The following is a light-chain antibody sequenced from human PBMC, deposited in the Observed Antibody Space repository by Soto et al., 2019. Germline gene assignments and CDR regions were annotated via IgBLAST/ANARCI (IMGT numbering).Light chain of an antibody. CDR3: ISYAGSNNVVV. CDR2: EVS. Sequence: QSALTQPPSASGSPGQSVTISCTGTSSDVGGYNYVSWYQQHPGKAPKLMIYEVSKSPSGVPDRFSGSKSGNTASLTVSGLQAEDDADYYCISYAGSNNVVVFGGGTNLTVL. V-gene: IGLV2-8*01. J-gene: IGLJ2*01. CDR1: SSDVGGYNY.